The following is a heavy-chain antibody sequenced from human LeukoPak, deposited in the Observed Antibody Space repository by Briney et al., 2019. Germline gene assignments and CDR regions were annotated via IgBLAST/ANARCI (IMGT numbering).Heavy chain of an antibody. J-gene: IGHJ3*02. D-gene: IGHD1-7*01. CDR2: IYNSDTT. Sequence: PSETLSLTCTVSGGSISTYFWSWIRQPAGKGLEWIGRIYNSDTTTYNPSLKSRVTMPVDTSNNQFSLKLTSVTAADTAVYFCTRDGRRGNXXDXFDIWG. CDR3: TRDGRRGNXXDXFDI. CDR1: GGSISTYF. V-gene: IGHV4-4*07.